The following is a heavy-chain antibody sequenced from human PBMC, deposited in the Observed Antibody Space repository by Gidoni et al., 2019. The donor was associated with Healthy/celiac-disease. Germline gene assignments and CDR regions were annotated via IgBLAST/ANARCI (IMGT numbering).Heavy chain of an antibody. CDR3: ARGAADGYNLPDY. D-gene: IGHD5-12*01. V-gene: IGHV4-39*01. CDR1: GCSISSSSYY. Sequence: QLQLQESGPGLVKPSETLSLTCTVSGCSISSSSYYWGWIRQPPGKGLEWIGSIYYSGSTYYNPSLKSRVTIAVDTSKNQFSLKLSSVTAADTAVYYCARGAADGYNLPDYWGQGTLVTVSS. J-gene: IGHJ4*02. CDR2: IYYSGST.